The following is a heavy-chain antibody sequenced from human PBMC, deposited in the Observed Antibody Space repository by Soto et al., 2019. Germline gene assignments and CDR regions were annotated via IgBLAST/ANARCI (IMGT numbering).Heavy chain of an antibody. CDR1: GGSISSGGYF. CDR3: AREPSI. CDR2: IYYSGVT. J-gene: IGHJ4*02. Sequence: QVQLQESSAGLVKPSQTQSLTCTVSGGSISSGGYFWNWIRQHPGKGLEWIGYIYYSGVTYYNPSLKSRVTISVDTSKNQFSLRLSSVTAADTAVYYCAREPSIWGQGTLVTVSS. V-gene: IGHV4-31*03.